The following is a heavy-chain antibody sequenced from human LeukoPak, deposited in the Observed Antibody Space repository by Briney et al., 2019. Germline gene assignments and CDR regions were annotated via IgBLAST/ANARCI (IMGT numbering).Heavy chain of an antibody. CDR1: GFTFSDYN. CDR3: ARVRPGWYVDY. D-gene: IGHD6-19*01. Sequence: GGSLRLSCAASGFTFSDYNMNWVRQAPGKGLEWVSVISSSGTIYYADSVKGRFTISRDNAKDSMYLQMNGLTDEDTAVYYCARVRPGWYVDYWGQGTLVTVSS. V-gene: IGHV3-69-1*01. CDR2: ISSSGTI. J-gene: IGHJ4*02.